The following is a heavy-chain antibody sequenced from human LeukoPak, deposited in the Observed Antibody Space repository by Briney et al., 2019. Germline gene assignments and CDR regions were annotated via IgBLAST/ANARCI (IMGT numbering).Heavy chain of an antibody. CDR2: IIPILGIA. D-gene: IGHD2-2*01. Sequence: SVKVSCKASGYTFTSYDINWVRQAPGQGLEWMGRIIPILGIANYAQKSQGRVTITADKSTSTAYMELSSLRSEDTAVYYCARAPIVVVPAAIKRYYYYGMDVWGQGTTVTVSS. V-gene: IGHV1-69*04. J-gene: IGHJ6*02. CDR1: GYTFTSYD. CDR3: ARAPIVVVPAAIKRYYYYGMDV.